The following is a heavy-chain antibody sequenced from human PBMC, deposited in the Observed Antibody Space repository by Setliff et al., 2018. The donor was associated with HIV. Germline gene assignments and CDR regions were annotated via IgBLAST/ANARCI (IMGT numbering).Heavy chain of an antibody. CDR2: IYHSGNT. V-gene: IGHV4-38-2*02. J-gene: IGHJ3*02. Sequence: PSETLSLTCTVSGDSISSDFYWGWIRQPPGKGLEWIGSIYHSGNTYYMPSLQSRVTISVDMSKNQFSLNLNSVTAAATAVYYCARGQGCGGGCHYAFEMWGQGTMVTVSS. CDR1: GDSISSDFY. CDR3: ARGQGCGGGCHYAFEM. D-gene: IGHD2-21*02.